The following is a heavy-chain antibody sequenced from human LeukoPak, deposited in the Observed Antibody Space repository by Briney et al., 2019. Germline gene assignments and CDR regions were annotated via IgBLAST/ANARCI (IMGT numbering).Heavy chain of an antibody. V-gene: IGHV3-23*01. J-gene: IGHJ4*02. Sequence: GGSLRLSCAASGFTFSSYAMSWVRQGPAKGLEWVSAVSGSGGSTYYADSVKGRFTISRDNSKNTLYLQMNSLRAEDTAVYYCAKDLTEYSSSLGLDYWGQGTLVTVSS. CDR2: VSGSGGST. CDR3: AKDLTEYSSSLGLDY. D-gene: IGHD6-6*01. CDR1: GFTFSSYA.